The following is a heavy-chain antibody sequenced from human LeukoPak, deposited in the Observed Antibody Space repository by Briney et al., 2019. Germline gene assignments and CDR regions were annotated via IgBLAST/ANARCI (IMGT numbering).Heavy chain of an antibody. CDR2: INHSGTT. J-gene: IGHJ4*02. Sequence: PSETLSLTCAVYGGSFSDYYWSWIRQPPGKGLEWIGEINHSGTTNYKPSLKSRVTISVDTSKNQFSLKLTSVTAADTAVYYCASAATSGTYNLDSWGQGTLVTVPS. V-gene: IGHV4-34*01. CDR1: GGSFSDYY. D-gene: IGHD1-26*01. CDR3: ASAATSGTYNLDS.